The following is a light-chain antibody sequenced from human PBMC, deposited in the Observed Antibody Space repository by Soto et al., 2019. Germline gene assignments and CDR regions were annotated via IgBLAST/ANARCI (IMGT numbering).Light chain of an antibody. J-gene: IGLJ1*01. CDR2: DVS. Sequence: QSALTQPASVSWSPGQSITISCTGARTDVDGYDYVSWYQQHPGQAPKLRIYDVSKRPSGVSNRFSGSKTGDTASLTISGLQAGDDDDYFCTSYTGSTPSYVFGPGTKLTVL. CDR1: RTDVDGYDY. V-gene: IGLV2-14*03. CDR3: TSYTGSTPSYV.